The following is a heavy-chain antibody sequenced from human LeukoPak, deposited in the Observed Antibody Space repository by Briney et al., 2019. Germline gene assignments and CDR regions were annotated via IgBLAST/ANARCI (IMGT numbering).Heavy chain of an antibody. CDR2: ISAYNGNT. V-gene: IGHV1-18*01. Sequence: GASVKVSCKASGYTFTSYGISWVRQAPGQGLEWMGWISAYNGNTNYAQKLQGRVTMTTDTSTSTAYMELRSLRSDDTAVYYCARAYSSGWYAETTGWGQGTLVTVSS. J-gene: IGHJ4*02. D-gene: IGHD6-19*01. CDR1: GYTFTSYG. CDR3: ARAYSSGWYAETTG.